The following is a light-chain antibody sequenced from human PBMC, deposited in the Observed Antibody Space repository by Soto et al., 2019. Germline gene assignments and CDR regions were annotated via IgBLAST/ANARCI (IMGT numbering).Light chain of an antibody. CDR3: SSYTSSSTL. J-gene: IGLJ2*01. Sequence: SVLTQPPSASGTPGQRVTISCSGSNSNIGSNPVHWYQQFPGTAPKVLIYSNYQRPSGVPDRFSGSKSGTSASLAISGLQSEDEADYYCSSYTSSSTLFGGGTKVTVL. CDR1: NSNIGSNP. CDR2: SNY. V-gene: IGLV1-44*01.